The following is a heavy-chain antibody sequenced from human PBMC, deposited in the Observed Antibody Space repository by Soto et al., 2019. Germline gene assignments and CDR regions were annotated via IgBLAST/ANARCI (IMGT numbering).Heavy chain of an antibody. V-gene: IGHV3-23*01. CDR3: ARVKGYCSGGSCYYFDY. CDR1: GFTFSSYA. Sequence: EVQLLESGGGLVQPGGSLRLSCAASGFTFSSYAMSWVRQAPGKGLEWVSAISGSGGSTYYADSVKGRFTISRDNSKNTLYLQMNSLRAEDTAVYYCARVKGYCSGGSCYYFDYWDQGTLVTVSS. CDR2: ISGSGGST. D-gene: IGHD2-15*01. J-gene: IGHJ4*02.